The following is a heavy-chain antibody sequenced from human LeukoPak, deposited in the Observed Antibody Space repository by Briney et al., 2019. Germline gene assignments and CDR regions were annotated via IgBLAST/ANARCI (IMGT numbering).Heavy chain of an antibody. CDR2: IYYSGST. D-gene: IGHD3-3*01. J-gene: IGHJ5*02. V-gene: IGHV4-39*01. CDR1: GGSISSSSYY. CDR3: ARHVLRFLEWLLDPPNWFDP. Sequence: SETLSLTCTVSGGSISSSSYYWGWIRQPPGKGLEWIGSIYYSGSTYYNPSLKSRVTISEDKSKNQFSLKLSYVTAADTAVYYCARHVLRFLEWLLDPPNWFDPWGQGTLVTVSS.